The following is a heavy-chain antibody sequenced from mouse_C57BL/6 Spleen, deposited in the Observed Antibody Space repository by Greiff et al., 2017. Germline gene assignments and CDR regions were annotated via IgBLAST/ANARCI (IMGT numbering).Heavy chain of an antibody. CDR1: GFTFSDAW. D-gene: IGHD2-1*01. CDR2: IRNKANNHAT. CDR3: TRNGHSPFAY. J-gene: IGHJ3*01. Sequence: EVMLVESGGGLVQPGGSMKLSCAASGFTFSDAWMDWVRQSPEKGLEWVAEIRNKANNHATYYAESVKGRFTISSDDSKSSVYLQMNSLRAEDTGIYYCTRNGHSPFAYWGQGTLVTVSA. V-gene: IGHV6-6*01.